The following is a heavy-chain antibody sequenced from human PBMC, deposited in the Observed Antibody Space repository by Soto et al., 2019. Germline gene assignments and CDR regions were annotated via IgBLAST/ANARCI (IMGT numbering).Heavy chain of an antibody. J-gene: IGHJ4*02. CDR1: GYTFTSYS. Sequence: PGESLKISCKGSGYTFTSYSIGWVRQMPGKGLEWMGIIYASDSDTRYSPSFQRQVTISVDKSISTAYLHWTSLKASDTAIYYCESAMKYSYGYYWGQGTLVTVSS. CDR3: ESAMKYSYGYY. V-gene: IGHV5-51*01. CDR2: IYASDSDT. D-gene: IGHD5-18*01.